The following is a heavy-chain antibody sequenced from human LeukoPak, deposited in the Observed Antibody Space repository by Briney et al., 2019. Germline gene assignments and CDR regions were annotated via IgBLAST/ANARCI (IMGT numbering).Heavy chain of an antibody. Sequence: SETLSLTCAVYGESLSSYYWSWIRQPPGKGLEWIGYIYYSGSTNYNPSLKSRVTISVDTSKNQFSLKLSSVTAADTAVYYCARSTVRAVLLWFGESSFDYWGQGTLVTVSS. CDR3: ARSTVRAVLLWFGESSFDY. D-gene: IGHD3-10*01. CDR1: GESLSSYY. V-gene: IGHV4-59*08. CDR2: IYYSGST. J-gene: IGHJ4*02.